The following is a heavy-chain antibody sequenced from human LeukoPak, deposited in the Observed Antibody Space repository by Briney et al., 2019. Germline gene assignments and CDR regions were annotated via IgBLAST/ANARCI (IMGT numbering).Heavy chain of an antibody. CDR3: ARRSYCYSTSCYGYWFDS. Sequence: ETLSLTCTVSGGSISSYYWSWIRQPPGKGLEWMGIIYPGDSDTRYSPSFQGQVTFSADKSISTAYLQWSSLKASDTAMYYCARRSYCYSTSCYGYWFDSWGQGTLVTVSS. D-gene: IGHD2-2*01. CDR2: IYPGDSDT. J-gene: IGHJ5*01. V-gene: IGHV5-51*01. CDR1: GGSISSYY.